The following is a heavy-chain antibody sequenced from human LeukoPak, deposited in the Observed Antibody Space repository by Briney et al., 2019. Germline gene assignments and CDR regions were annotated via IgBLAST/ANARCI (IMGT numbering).Heavy chain of an antibody. CDR2: ISSNGGST. J-gene: IGHJ4*02. CDR3: ARDGGYCSGGSCYSPLGY. D-gene: IGHD2-15*01. V-gene: IGHV3-64*01. Sequence: GGFLRLSCAASGFTFSSYAMHWVRQAPGKGLEYVSAISSNGGSTYYANSVKGRFTISRDNSKNTLYLQMGSLRAEDMAVYYCARDGGYCSGGSCYSPLGYWGQGTLVTVSS. CDR1: GFTFSSYA.